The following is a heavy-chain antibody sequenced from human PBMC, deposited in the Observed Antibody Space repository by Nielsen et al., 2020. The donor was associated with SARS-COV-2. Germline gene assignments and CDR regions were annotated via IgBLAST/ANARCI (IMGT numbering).Heavy chain of an antibody. CDR3: ASSAPPSGFNWFDP. D-gene: IGHD3-22*01. CDR1: GYIFTKYG. V-gene: IGHV1-18*04. CDR2: ISGNSDSA. J-gene: IGHJ5*02. Sequence: ASVQVSCKASGYIFTKYGISWVRHAAGQGLEGMGWISGNSDSAKYVKKFLGRVIMTTDTSTSTAYLEVRSLRSDDTAVYYCASSAPPSGFNWFDPWDQGTLVTVSS.